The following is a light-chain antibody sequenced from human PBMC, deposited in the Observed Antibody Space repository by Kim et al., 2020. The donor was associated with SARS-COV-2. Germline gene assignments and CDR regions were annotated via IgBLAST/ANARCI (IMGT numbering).Light chain of an antibody. Sequence: ASVGDRVTITCRASQSISAWLAWYQQKPGKAPKLLIYDASTLQSGVSSRFSGSRTGTEFTLTINSLQPDDFATYYCQQYNIYPLTFGGGTKVDIK. V-gene: IGKV1-5*01. CDR2: DAS. CDR3: QQYNIYPLT. J-gene: IGKJ4*01. CDR1: QSISAW.